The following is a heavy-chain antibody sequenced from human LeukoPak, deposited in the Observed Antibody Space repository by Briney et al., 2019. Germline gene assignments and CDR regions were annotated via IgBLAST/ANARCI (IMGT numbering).Heavy chain of an antibody. Sequence: GGSLRLSCAASGFTFSSYGMSWVRKAPGKGLEWVSAISGSGGSTYYADSVKGRFTISRDNSKNTLYLQMNSLRAEDTAVYYCAKDLKEVTANWFDPWGQGTLVTVSS. CDR3: AKDLKEVTANWFDP. CDR2: ISGSGGST. D-gene: IGHD2-21*02. J-gene: IGHJ5*02. V-gene: IGHV3-23*01. CDR1: GFTFSSYG.